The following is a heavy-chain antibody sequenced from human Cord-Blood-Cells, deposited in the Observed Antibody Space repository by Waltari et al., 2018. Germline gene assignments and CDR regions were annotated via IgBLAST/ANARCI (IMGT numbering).Heavy chain of an antibody. CDR2: IYHSGST. J-gene: IGHJ4*02. CDR1: GYSISSGYY. V-gene: IGHV4-38-2*02. Sequence: QVQLQESGPGLVKPSETLSLTCAVSGYSISSGYYWGWIRQPPGKGLEWIGSIYHSGSTYNNPSLRSGVTISVDTSKNQFSLKRSSVTAADTAVYYCARDEGETMVRGGSSFDYWGQGTLVTVSS. D-gene: IGHD3-10*01. CDR3: ARDEGETMVRGGSSFDY.